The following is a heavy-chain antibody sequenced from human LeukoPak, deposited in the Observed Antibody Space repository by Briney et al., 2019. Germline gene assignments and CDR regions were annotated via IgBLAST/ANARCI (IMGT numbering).Heavy chain of an antibody. V-gene: IGHV1-3*01. D-gene: IGHD1-26*01. Sequence: GASVKVSCKASGYTFTSYAMHWVRQAPGQRLEWMGWINAGNGNTKYSQKFQGRVTITRDTSASTAYMKLSSLRSEDTAVYYCARGPTAHGDYWGQGTLVTVSS. CDR3: ARGPTAHGDY. J-gene: IGHJ4*02. CDR1: GYTFTSYA. CDR2: INAGNGNT.